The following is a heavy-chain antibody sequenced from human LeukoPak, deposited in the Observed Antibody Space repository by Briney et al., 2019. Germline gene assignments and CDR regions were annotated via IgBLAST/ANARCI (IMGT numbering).Heavy chain of an antibody. Sequence: SQTLSLTCTVSGGSISSYYWSWIRQPPGKGLEWIGYIYYSGSTYYNPSLKSRVTISVDRSKNQFSLKLSSVTAADTAVYYCARGGDGYNFGYFDYWGQGTLVTVSS. J-gene: IGHJ4*02. CDR3: ARGGDGYNFGYFDY. CDR2: IYYSGST. D-gene: IGHD5-24*01. V-gene: IGHV4-59*12. CDR1: GGSISSYY.